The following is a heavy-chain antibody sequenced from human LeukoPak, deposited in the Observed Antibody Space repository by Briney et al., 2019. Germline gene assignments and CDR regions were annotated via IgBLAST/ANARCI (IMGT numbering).Heavy chain of an antibody. D-gene: IGHD3-22*01. CDR2: IRYDGSNK. CDR1: EFTFSSYG. V-gene: IGHV3-30*02. Sequence: GGSLRLSCAASEFTFSSYGMNWVRQAPGKGLEWVAFIRYDGSNKYYADSVKGRFTISRDNSKNTLYLQMNSLRAEDTAVYYCAKDRYSDNTGHHYENEYWGQGTLVTVSS. J-gene: IGHJ4*02. CDR3: AKDRYSDNTGHHYENEY.